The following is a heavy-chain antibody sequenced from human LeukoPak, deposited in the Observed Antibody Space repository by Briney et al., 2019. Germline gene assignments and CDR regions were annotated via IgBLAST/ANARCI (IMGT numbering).Heavy chain of an antibody. V-gene: IGHV3-30-3*01. CDR1: GFTFTTFW. CDR2: ISYDGSNK. CDR3: AREGPAAIFSYRFFDY. Sequence: HPGGSLRLSCAASGFTFTTFWMNWVRQAPGKGLEWVAVISYDGSNKYYADSVKGRFTISRDNSKNTLYLQMNSLRAEDTAVYYCAREGPAAIFSYRFFDYWGQGTLVTVSS. J-gene: IGHJ4*02. D-gene: IGHD2-2*02.